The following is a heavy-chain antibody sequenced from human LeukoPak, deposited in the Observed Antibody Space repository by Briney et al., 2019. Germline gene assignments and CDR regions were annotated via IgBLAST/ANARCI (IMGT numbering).Heavy chain of an antibody. D-gene: IGHD3-10*01. CDR1: GFTFSSYA. CDR3: ARDGTMVRGPKDYYYYYGMDV. Sequence: GGSLRLSCAASGFTFSSYAMHWVRQAPGKGLEWVAVISYDGSNKYYANSVKGRFTISRDNSKNTLYLQMNSLRAEDTAVYYCARDGTMVRGPKDYYYYYGMDVWGQGTTVTVSS. CDR2: ISYDGSNK. V-gene: IGHV3-30-3*01. J-gene: IGHJ6*02.